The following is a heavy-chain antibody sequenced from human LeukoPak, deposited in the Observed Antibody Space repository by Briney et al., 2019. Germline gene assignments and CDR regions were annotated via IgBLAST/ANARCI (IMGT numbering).Heavy chain of an antibody. CDR2: INHSGST. V-gene: IGHV4-34*01. D-gene: IGHD2-15*01. CDR3: ARAMVVVVAATRGISAFDI. CDR1: GGSFSGYY. Sequence: SETLSLTCAVYGGSFSGYYWSWIRQPPGKGLEWIGEINHSGSTNYNPSLKGRITISVDTSKNQFSLKLSSVTAADTAVYYCARAMVVVVAATRGISAFDIWGQGTMVTVSS. J-gene: IGHJ3*02.